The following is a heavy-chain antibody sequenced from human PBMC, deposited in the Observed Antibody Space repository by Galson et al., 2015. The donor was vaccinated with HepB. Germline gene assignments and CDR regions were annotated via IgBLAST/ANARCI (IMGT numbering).Heavy chain of an antibody. CDR1: GYSFTSYW. D-gene: IGHD3-22*01. CDR3: ARSSYDSSYFNWFDP. J-gene: IGHJ5*02. Sequence: QSGAEVKKPGESLKISCKGSGYSFTSYWIGWVRQMPGKGLEWMGIIYPGDSDTRYSPSFQGQVTISADKSISTAYLQWSSLKASDTAMYYCARSSYDSSYFNWFDPWGQGTLVTVSS. CDR2: IYPGDSDT. V-gene: IGHV5-51*03.